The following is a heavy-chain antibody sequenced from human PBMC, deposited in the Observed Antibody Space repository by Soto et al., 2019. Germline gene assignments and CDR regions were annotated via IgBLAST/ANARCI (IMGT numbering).Heavy chain of an antibody. CDR3: ANSPTTVAGTNYYFDY. Sequence: PGGSLRLSCAASGFTFSTYAMSWVRQAPGKGLEWVSGITSYGDTTYYADSVKGRFSISRDNSKNTLYLQMNGLRDEDTAVYYCANSPTTVAGTNYYFDYWGQGTLVTVSS. D-gene: IGHD6-19*01. CDR2: ITSYGDTT. V-gene: IGHV3-23*01. J-gene: IGHJ4*02. CDR1: GFTFSTYA.